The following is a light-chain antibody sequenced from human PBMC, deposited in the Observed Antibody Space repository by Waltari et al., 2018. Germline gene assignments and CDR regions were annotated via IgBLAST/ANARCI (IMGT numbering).Light chain of an antibody. CDR1: QSINKW. Sequence: DVRMTQSPSTLSASVGDRVTITCRASQSINKWVAWYQQKPGKAPKLLIYKASSLESGVPSRFSGSGSGTDFTLTISSPQTDDFATYYCQHYSTYSKAFGQGTKLE. V-gene: IGKV1-5*03. J-gene: IGKJ2*01. CDR3: QHYSTYSKA. CDR2: KAS.